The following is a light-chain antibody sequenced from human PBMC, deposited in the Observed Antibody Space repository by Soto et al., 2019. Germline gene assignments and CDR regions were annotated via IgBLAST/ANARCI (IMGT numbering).Light chain of an antibody. J-gene: IGKJ3*01. V-gene: IGKV1-13*02. Sequence: ERVTISCRASQGISSYLAWYQQKPGKAPKLLIFGAASLENGVPSRFSGGGSRTDFTLTIASLQPEDFATYYCQQSSGAPFTFGRGTKVDIK. CDR1: QGISSY. CDR2: GAA. CDR3: QQSSGAPFT.